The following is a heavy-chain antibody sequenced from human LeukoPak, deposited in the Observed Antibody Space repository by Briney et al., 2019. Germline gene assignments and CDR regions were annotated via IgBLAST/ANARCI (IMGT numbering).Heavy chain of an antibody. CDR2: IYYTGVT. D-gene: IGHD5-12*01. CDR1: SGSMSSYY. J-gene: IGHJ4*02. CDR3: ARGGSGYPLDY. Sequence: SETLSLTCAVSSGSMSSYYWSWIRQPPGKGLEWIGYIYYTGVTNYSPSLKRRLTISLYTAMKQFSLNLRSVTAADTAMYYCARGGSGYPLDYWGQGTLVTVSS. V-gene: IGHV4-59*01.